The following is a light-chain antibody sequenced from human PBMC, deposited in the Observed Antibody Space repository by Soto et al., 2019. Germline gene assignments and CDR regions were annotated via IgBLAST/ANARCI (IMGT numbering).Light chain of an antibody. V-gene: IGKV1-39*01. CDR2: AAS. J-gene: IGKJ1*01. CDR3: HHSDGTLWM. CDR1: QSISSY. Sequence: DIQMTQSPSSLSASVGDRVTITCRAIQSISSYLNWYQQKPAKAPKLLSYAASSLQSGVPSRFSGSGSGTDFSLTIIRLQPEHFATYYCHHSDGTLWMFGEETKVEIK.